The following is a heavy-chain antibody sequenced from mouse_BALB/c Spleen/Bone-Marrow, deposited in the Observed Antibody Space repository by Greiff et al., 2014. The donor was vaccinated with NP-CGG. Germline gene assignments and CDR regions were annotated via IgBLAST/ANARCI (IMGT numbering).Heavy chain of an antibody. J-gene: IGHJ4*01. Sequence: QVQLQQSGAELVRSGTSVKISCKASGYTFTNYWLGWVKQRPGHGLEWIGDIYPGGGYNNYNEKFKGKATLTADTSSSTAYMQLSSLTYEDSAVYFYTSMRPYAMAYWGKGTSVTVAS. D-gene: IGHD6-5*01. CDR2: IYPGGGYN. V-gene: IGHV1-63*02. CDR3: TSMRPYAMAY. CDR1: GYTFTNYW.